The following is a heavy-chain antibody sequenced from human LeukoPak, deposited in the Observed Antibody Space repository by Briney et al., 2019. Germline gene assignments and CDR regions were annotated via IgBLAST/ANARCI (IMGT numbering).Heavy chain of an antibody. Sequence: SETLSLTCTVSGGSISSSSYYRGWIRQPPGKGLEWIGSIYYSGSTYYNPSLKSRVTISVDTSKNQFSLKLSSVTAADTAVYYCARDQRTDFWSDPNEDYYYYMDVWGKGTTVTVSS. D-gene: IGHD3-3*01. CDR1: GGSISSSSYY. CDR2: IYYSGST. CDR3: ARDQRTDFWSDPNEDYYYYMDV. J-gene: IGHJ6*03. V-gene: IGHV4-39*07.